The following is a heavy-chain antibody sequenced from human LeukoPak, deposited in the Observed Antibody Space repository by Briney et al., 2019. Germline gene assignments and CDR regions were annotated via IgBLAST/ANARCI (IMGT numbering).Heavy chain of an antibody. CDR3: ARTLLNCGGDCYPYYFDY. CDR2: IYHSGST. CDR1: GYSISSGYY. J-gene: IGHJ4*02. V-gene: IGHV4-38-2*02. Sequence: PSETLSLTCTVSGYSISSGYYWGWIRQPPGEGLEWIGSIYHSGSTYYNPSLKSRVTISVDTSKNQFSLKLSSVTAADTAVYYCARTLLNCGGDCYPYYFDYWGQGTLVTVSS. D-gene: IGHD2-21*01.